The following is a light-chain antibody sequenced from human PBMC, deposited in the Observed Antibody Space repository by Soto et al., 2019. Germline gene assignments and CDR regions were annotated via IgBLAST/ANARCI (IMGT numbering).Light chain of an antibody. CDR1: QSISSY. J-gene: IGKJ5*01. Sequence: DIQMTQSPSSLSASVGARVTSTCRASQSISSYLNWYQQKPGKAPKLLIYAEYSLQSGVPSRFSGSGSGTDFTITISSLQPEDFATYYCQKSYSTPITFGQGTRREI. CDR2: AEY. CDR3: QKSYSTPIT. V-gene: IGKV1-39*01.